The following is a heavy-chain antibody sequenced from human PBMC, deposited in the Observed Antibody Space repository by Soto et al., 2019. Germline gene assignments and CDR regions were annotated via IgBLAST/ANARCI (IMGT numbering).Heavy chain of an antibody. V-gene: IGHV4-39*01. CDR1: GGSVSSSIYY. J-gene: IGHJ5*01. CDR3: AAGDYSGSGTYYNGWFDS. CDR2: IYYSGST. D-gene: IGHD3-10*01. Sequence: SETLSLTCTVSGGSVSSSIYYWGWIRQPPRKGLEWIGSIYYSGSTYYNPSLKSRVTISLDTSKNQFSLRLNSVTAADAALYYCAAGDYSGSGTYYNGWFDSWVQGTLVTVSS.